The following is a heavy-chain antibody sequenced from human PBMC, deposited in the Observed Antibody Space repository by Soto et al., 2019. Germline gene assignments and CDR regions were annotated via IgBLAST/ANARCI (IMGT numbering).Heavy chain of an antibody. J-gene: IGHJ6*02. CDR2: ISYDGSNK. Sequence: QAPGKGLEWVAVISYDGSNKYYADSVKGRFTISRDNSKNTLYLQMNSLRAEDTAVYYCARVGILGGFGVVIFAYGMDVWGQGTTVTVSS. CDR3: ARVGILGGFGVVIFAYGMDV. V-gene: IGHV3-30-3*01. D-gene: IGHD3-3*01.